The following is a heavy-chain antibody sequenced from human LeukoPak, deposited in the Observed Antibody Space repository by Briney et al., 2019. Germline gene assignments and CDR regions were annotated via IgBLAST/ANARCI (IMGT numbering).Heavy chain of an antibody. V-gene: IGHV4-39*01. CDR2: IYYSGST. CDR1: GGSISSSSYY. CDR3: ARPFGIAMAGNWFDP. J-gene: IGHJ5*02. Sequence: SETLSLTCTVSGGSISSSSYYWGWIRQPPGKGLEWIGSIYYSGSTYYNPSLKSRVTISVDTSKNQFSLKLSSVTAADTAVYYCARPFGIAMAGNWFDPWGQGTLVTVSS. D-gene: IGHD2-21*01.